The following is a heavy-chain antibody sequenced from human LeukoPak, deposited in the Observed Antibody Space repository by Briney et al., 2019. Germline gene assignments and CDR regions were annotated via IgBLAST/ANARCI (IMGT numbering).Heavy chain of an antibody. CDR2: IRYDVSNK. D-gene: IGHD3-22*01. V-gene: IGHV3-30*02. CDR3: ARLEDHYYDSTGYQDHFDY. J-gene: IGHJ4*02. Sequence: PGGSLRLSCAASGFTFSSYGMHWVRQAPGKGLEWVAFIRYDVSNKYYADSVKGRFTITRDNSKNTLYLQMNSLRAEDTAIYYCARLEDHYYDSTGYQDHFDYWGLGTLVTVSS. CDR1: GFTFSSYG.